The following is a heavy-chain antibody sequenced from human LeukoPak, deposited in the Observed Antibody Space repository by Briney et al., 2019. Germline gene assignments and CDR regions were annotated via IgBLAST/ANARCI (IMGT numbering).Heavy chain of an antibody. D-gene: IGHD1-26*01. V-gene: IGHV3-7*05. CDR2: IKQDGSEK. CDR3: ARGGSSFGC. Sequence: GGSLRLSCAASGFTFSHYSMNWVRQAPGKGLEWVANIKQDGSEKYYVESVKGRFTISRDNAKNSLYLQMNSLRAEDTAVYYCARGGSSFGCWGEGTLVTVSS. J-gene: IGHJ4*02. CDR1: GFTFSHYS.